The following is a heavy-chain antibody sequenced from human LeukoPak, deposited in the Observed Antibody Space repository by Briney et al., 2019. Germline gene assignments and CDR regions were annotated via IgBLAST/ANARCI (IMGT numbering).Heavy chain of an antibody. CDR2: ISAYNGNT. J-gene: IGHJ2*01. D-gene: IGHD3-22*01. V-gene: IGHV1-18*01. Sequence: ASVKVSCKASGYTFTSYGISWVRQAPGQGLEWMGWISAYNGNTNYAQKLQGRVTMTTDTSTSTAYMGLRSLRSDDTAVYYCARGPPRRTYYYDSSGYSLDWYFDLWGRGTLVTVSS. CDR3: ARGPPRRTYYYDSSGYSLDWYFDL. CDR1: GYTFTSYG.